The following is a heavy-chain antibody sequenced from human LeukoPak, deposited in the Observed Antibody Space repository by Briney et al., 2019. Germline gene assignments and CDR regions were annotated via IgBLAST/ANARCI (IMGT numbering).Heavy chain of an antibody. D-gene: IGHD3-3*01. V-gene: IGHV3-21*05. Sequence: GGSLRLSCAASGFTFRLYAMNWVRQAPGKGLEWVSYINSGSSDKHYTESVRGRFTISRDNAKKTLYLQMNSLRAEETAVYYCARDTYEPGLIDFWGQGTLVSVSS. CDR2: INSGSSDK. CDR3: ARDTYEPGLIDF. J-gene: IGHJ4*02. CDR1: GFTFRLYA.